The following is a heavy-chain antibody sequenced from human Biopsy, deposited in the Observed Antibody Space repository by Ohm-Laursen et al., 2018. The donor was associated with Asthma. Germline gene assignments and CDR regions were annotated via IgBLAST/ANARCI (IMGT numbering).Heavy chain of an antibody. Sequence: SSLRLSCTASGFVFSQSGMHWVRQAPGKGLEWVALISPDGHNKYYKDSVKGRFTISRDNSKLRLYLEINSLRVEDSAVYYCARESGQDSGGTGAFDRWGQGIMAAVSS. J-gene: IGHJ3*02. CDR3: ARESGQDSGGTGAFDR. D-gene: IGHD4-23*01. CDR1: GFVFSQSG. V-gene: IGHV3-30*03. CDR2: ISPDGHNK.